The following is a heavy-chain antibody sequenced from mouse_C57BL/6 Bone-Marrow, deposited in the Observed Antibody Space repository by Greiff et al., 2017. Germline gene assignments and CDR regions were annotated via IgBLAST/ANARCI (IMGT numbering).Heavy chain of an antibody. D-gene: IGHD4-1*02. CDR2: IRSKSNNYAT. CDR3: GRLNWATCYWYFDV. CDR1: GFSFNTYA. Sequence: EAGGGLVQPKGSLKLSCAASGFSFNTYAMNWVRQAPGKGLELVARIRSKSNNYATYYADSVKDSFTISRDDSESMLYLQMNNLKTEDTAMYYCGRLNWATCYWYFDVWGEGTTVTVSS. J-gene: IGHJ1*01. V-gene: IGHV10-1*01.